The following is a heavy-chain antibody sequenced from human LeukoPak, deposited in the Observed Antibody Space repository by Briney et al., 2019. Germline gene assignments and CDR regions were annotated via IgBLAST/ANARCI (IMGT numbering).Heavy chain of an antibody. Sequence: PSETLSLTCTVSGGSISSYYWSWIRQPPGRGLEGIGYIYYSGSTNYNPSLKSRVTISVDTSKNQFSLKLSSVTAADTAVYYCARVFRRGVVADYWGQGTLVTVSS. CDR3: ARVFRRGVVADY. CDR1: GGSISSYY. D-gene: IGHD3-3*01. J-gene: IGHJ4*02. V-gene: IGHV4-59*01. CDR2: IYYSGST.